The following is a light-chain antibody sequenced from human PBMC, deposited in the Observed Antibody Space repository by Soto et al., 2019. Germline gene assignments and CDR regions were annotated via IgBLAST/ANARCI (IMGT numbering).Light chain of an antibody. CDR1: QSLLHSNGYNY. CDR3: MQALQTRT. CDR2: LGS. Sequence: DIVMTQSPLSLPVTPGEPSSISCRSSQSLLHSNGYNYLDWYLQKPGQSPQLLIYLGSNRASGAPDRFSGRGSGTDFTLKISRVEAEDVGVYYCMQALQTRTFGQGTKVDIK. J-gene: IGKJ1*01. V-gene: IGKV2-28*01.